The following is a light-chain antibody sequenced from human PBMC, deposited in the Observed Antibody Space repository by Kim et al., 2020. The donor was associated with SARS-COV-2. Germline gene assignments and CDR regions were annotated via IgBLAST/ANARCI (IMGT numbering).Light chain of an antibody. CDR1: QSVPGSY. Sequence: EIVLTQSPGTLSLSPGEGATLPCRASQSVPGSYLAWLQQKPGQTPSLLIYDASNRTTGIPNRFSGSVSGTDFTLTISSLEPEDFAVYYSHQYGGSPRTFGQGTKLE. CDR2: DAS. CDR3: HQYGGSPRT. V-gene: IGKV3-20*01. J-gene: IGKJ2*01.